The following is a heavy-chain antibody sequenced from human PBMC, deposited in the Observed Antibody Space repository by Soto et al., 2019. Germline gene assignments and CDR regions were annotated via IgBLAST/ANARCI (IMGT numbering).Heavy chain of an antibody. CDR2: ISAYNGNT. J-gene: IGHJ5*02. CDR3: ARDIVVVPAAMLGRVGNNWFDP. Sequence: GASVKVSCKTSGGTFSNDIITWVRQAPGQGLEWMGWISAYNGNTNYAQKLQGRVTMTTDTSTSTAYMELRSLRSDDTAVYYCARDIVVVPAAMLGRVGNNWFDPWGQGTLVTVS. CDR1: GGTFSNDI. V-gene: IGHV1-18*01. D-gene: IGHD2-2*01.